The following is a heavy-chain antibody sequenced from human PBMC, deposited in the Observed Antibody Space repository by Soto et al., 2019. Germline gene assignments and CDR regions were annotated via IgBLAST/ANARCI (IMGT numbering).Heavy chain of an antibody. CDR3: AKDEEMATIMYAFDI. D-gene: IGHD5-12*01. V-gene: IGHV3-23*01. J-gene: IGHJ3*02. CDR1: GFTFSSYA. CDR2: ISGSGGST. Sequence: GGSLRLSCAASGFTFSSYAMSWFRQAPGKGLEWVSAISGSGGSTYYADSVKGRFTISRDNSKNTLYLQMNSLRAEDTAVYYCAKDEEMATIMYAFDIWGQGTMVTVSS.